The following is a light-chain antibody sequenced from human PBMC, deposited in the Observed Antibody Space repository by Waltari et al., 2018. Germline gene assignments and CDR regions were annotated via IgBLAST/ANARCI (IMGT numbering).Light chain of an antibody. CDR2: DAS. CDR1: QGVSSN. Sequence: EIVLTQSPATLSLSPGERGTLSCRASQGVSSNLAWYQQKPGQAPRILIYDASNRATGVPARFSGSGSGTDFTLTISSLEPEDFAVYYCQQRGTWPLTFGGGTKVEIK. J-gene: IGKJ4*01. CDR3: QQRGTWPLT. V-gene: IGKV3-11*01.